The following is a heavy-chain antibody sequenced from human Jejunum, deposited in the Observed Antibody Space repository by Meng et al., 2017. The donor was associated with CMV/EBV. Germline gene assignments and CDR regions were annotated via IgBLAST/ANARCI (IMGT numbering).Heavy chain of an antibody. J-gene: IGHJ4*02. CDR3: AVTMTRGDTVDSLDF. D-gene: IGHD3-10*01. Sequence: PFSTYAMGWVRQAPGKGLEWVSVIYSRGSITYYADSVKGRFTISRDNSKNTLYLQMNRLRAEDTAVYYCAVTMTRGDTVDSLDFWGQGTLVTVSS. CDR2: IYSRGSIT. V-gene: IGHV3-23*03. CDR1: PFSTYA.